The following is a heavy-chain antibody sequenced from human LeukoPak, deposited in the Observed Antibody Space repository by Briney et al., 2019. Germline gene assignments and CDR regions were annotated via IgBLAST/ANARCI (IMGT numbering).Heavy chain of an antibody. CDR3: ARDGSPYDFGVYYMDV. V-gene: IGHV1-69*05. J-gene: IGHJ6*03. Sequence: SVKVSCKASVGTFSSYAISWVRQAPGQGLEWMGGIIPIFGTANYAQKFQGRVTNTTNDSTSTAYMELSSLRSEHTAVYYCARDGSPYDFGVYYMDVWGKGITVPVSS. CDR1: VGTFSSYA. CDR2: IIPIFGTA. D-gene: IGHD3-3*01.